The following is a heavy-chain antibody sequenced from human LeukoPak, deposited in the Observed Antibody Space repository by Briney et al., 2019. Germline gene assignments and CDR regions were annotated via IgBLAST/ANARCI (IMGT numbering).Heavy chain of an antibody. CDR1: GFTFSSYS. V-gene: IGHV3-21*01. CDR3: ARDHQWLVDFDY. J-gene: IGHJ4*02. Sequence: GGSLRLSCAASGFTFSSYSMNWVRQAPGKGLESVSSISSSSSYIYYADSVKGRFTISRDNAKNSLYLQMNSLRAEDTAVYYCARDHQWLVDFDYWGQGTLVTVSS. D-gene: IGHD6-19*01. CDR2: ISSSSSYI.